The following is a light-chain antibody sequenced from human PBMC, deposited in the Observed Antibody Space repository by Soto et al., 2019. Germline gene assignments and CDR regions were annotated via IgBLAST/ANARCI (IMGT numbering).Light chain of an antibody. J-gene: IGKJ1*01. CDR1: QSVASSY. CDR2: GAS. V-gene: IGKV3-20*01. Sequence: ENVLPPSPGTLSLSPGARASLYCRASQSVASSYLAWYQQKPGQAPRLLIYGASTRATGIPDRFSGSGSGTDFTLTISRLEPEDFAVYYCQQGGSSSWTFGQGTKVDIK. CDR3: QQGGSSSWT.